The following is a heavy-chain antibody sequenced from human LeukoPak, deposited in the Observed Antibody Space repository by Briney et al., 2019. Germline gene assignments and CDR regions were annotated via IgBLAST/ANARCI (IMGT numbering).Heavy chain of an antibody. CDR2: IKQDGSEK. J-gene: IGHJ3*02. Sequence: GGSLRLSCVASGFTFSSYWMSWVRQAPGKGLEWVANIKQDGSEKYYVDSVKGRFTISRDNAKNSLYLQMNSLRGEDTAVYYCASGHCASPSCYGGDAFDIWGQGTMVTVSS. CDR1: GFTFSSYW. D-gene: IGHD2-2*03. V-gene: IGHV3-7*01. CDR3: ASGHCASPSCYGGDAFDI.